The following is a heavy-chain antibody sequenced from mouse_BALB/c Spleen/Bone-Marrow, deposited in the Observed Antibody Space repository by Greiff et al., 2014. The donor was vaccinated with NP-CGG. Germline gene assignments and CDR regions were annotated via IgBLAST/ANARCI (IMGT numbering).Heavy chain of an antibody. J-gene: IGHJ4*01. D-gene: IGHD1-1*01. Sequence: LQESGPELVKPGASVKMSCKASGYTFTSYVMHWVKQKPGQGLEWIGYINPYNDGTKYNEKFKGKATLTSDKSSSTAYMGLSSLTSEDSAVYYCARGITTVVPYAMDYWGQGTSVTVSS. V-gene: IGHV1-14*01. CDR1: GYTFTSYV. CDR3: ARGITTVVPYAMDY. CDR2: INPYNDGT.